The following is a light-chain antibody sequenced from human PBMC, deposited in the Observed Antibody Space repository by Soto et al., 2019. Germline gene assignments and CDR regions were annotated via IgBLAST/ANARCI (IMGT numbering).Light chain of an antibody. CDR2: AAS. CDR3: QQTFSTRYT. V-gene: IGKV1-39*01. J-gene: IGKJ2*01. Sequence: DIQMTQSPSSLSASVGDRVTITCRASQTINTYLNWYQHKPGKAPNLLIYAASSLQSGVPSRFSGSGSDTDFTLTISSLQPEDFATYYCQQTFSTRYTFGQGTKVDIK. CDR1: QTINTY.